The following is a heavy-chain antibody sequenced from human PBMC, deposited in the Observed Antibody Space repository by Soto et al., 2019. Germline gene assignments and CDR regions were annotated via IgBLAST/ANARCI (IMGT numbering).Heavy chain of an antibody. J-gene: IGHJ4*02. CDR3: ARGLSGYYGFDY. CDR2: IKGDETNT. V-gene: IGHV3-74*01. Sequence: EVQLVESGGGLVQFGGSLRLSCADSEFTFSSYWLHWVRQVPGKGLVWVSRIKGDETNTGYADSVKGRFTVSRDNVKNTLYLQMNSLRPEDTAVYYCARGLSGYYGFDYWGQGTLVTVSS. CDR1: EFTFSSYW. D-gene: IGHD5-12*01.